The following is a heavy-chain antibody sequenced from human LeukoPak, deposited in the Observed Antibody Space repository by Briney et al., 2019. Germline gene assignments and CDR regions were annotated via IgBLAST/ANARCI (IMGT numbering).Heavy chain of an antibody. CDR1: GYSFTSYW. D-gene: IGHD3-10*01. J-gene: IGHJ5*02. Sequence: GESLKISCKGSGYSFTSYWIGWVRQMPGKGLEWMGIIYPGDSDTRYSPSFQGQVTISADKSISTAYLQWSSLKASDTAMYYCATSGYYYGSGSYYSWFDPWGQGTLVTVSS. V-gene: IGHV5-51*01. CDR3: ATSGYYYGSGSYYSWFDP. CDR2: IYPGDSDT.